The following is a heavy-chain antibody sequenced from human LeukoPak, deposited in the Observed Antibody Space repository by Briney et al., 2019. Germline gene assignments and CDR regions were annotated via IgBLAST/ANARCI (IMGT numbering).Heavy chain of an antibody. CDR3: ARDFQGAFDI. CDR2: IYYSGST. V-gene: IGHV4-59*01. J-gene: IGHJ3*02. Sequence: KASETLSLTCTVSGGSISSYNWSWIRQPPGKGLEWIGYIYYSGSTNYNPSLKSRVTISVDTSKNQFSLKLSSVTAADTAAYYCARDFQGAFDIWGQGTMVTVSS. CDR1: GGSISSYN.